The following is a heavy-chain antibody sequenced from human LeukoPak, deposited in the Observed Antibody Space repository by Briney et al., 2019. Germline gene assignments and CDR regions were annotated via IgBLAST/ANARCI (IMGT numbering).Heavy chain of an antibody. V-gene: IGHV4-61*02. J-gene: IGHJ5*02. D-gene: IGHD4-17*01. CDR1: GDSISSDDHY. CDR3: ARSPVTTWWFDP. Sequence: DPSETLSLTCTVSGDSISSDDHYWSWIRQPAGKGLEWIGRIYRSGSTNYNPSLKSRVTISVDTSKNQLSLKLSSVTAADTAVYFCARSPVTTWWFDPWGQGTLVTVSS. CDR2: IYRSGST.